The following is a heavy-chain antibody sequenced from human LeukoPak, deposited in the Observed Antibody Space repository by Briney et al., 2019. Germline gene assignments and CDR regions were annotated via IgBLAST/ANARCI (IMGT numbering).Heavy chain of an antibody. D-gene: IGHD5-18*01. CDR1: GGSISSANYY. CDR3: ARDRLYSYGPWADAFDI. J-gene: IGHJ3*02. CDR2: IYHSGSI. Sequence: SETLSLTCTVSGGSISSANYYWGWIRQPPGKGLEWIGSIYHSGSINYNPSLKSRVSISVDTSKNQFSLKLSSVTAADTAVYYCARDRLYSYGPWADAFDIWGQGTMVTVSS. V-gene: IGHV4-39*07.